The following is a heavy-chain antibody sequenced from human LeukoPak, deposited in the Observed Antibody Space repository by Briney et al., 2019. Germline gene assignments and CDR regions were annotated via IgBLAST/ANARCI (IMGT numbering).Heavy chain of an antibody. V-gene: IGHV3-23*01. CDR3: AKANVVAAMADWFDP. D-gene: IGHD2-15*01. J-gene: IGHJ5*02. CDR2: ISGSGGST. CDR1: GFTFSSYA. Sequence: GGSLRPSCAASGFTFSSYAMSWVRQAPGKGLEWVSAISGSGGSTYYAGSVKGRFTISRDNSKNTLYLQMNSLRAEDTAVYYCAKANVVAAMADWFDPWGQGTLVTVSS.